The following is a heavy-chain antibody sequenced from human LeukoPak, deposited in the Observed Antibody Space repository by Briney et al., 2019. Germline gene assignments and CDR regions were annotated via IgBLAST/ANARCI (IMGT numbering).Heavy chain of an antibody. D-gene: IGHD6-13*01. CDR1: GGTFSSYA. CDR2: IIPIFGTA. CDR3: ARSLAAAGKREYFDK. Sequence: GASVKVSCKASGGTFSSYAISWVRQAPGQGLEWMGGIIPIFGTANYAQKFQGRVTITADESTSTAYMELSSLRSEDTAVYYCARSLAAAGKREYFDKWGQGTLVTVSS. J-gene: IGHJ4*02. V-gene: IGHV1-69*13.